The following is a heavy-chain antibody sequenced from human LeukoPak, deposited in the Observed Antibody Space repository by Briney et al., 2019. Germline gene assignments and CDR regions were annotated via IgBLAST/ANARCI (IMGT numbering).Heavy chain of an antibody. J-gene: IGHJ5*02. Sequence: ASAKVSCKASGYTFTSYGISWVRQAPGQGLEWMGWISAYNGSTNYAQKLQGRVTMTTDTSTSTAYMELRSLRSDDTAVYYCARDRNLEWLFFDPWGQGTLVTVSS. CDR2: ISAYNGST. V-gene: IGHV1-18*01. D-gene: IGHD3-3*01. CDR3: ARDRNLEWLFFDP. CDR1: GYTFTSYG.